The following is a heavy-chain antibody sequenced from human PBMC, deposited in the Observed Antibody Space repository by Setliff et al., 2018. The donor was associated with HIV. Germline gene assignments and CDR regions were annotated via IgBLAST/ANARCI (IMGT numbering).Heavy chain of an antibody. V-gene: IGHV1-69*13. CDR3: ARAVVPTYYDVLTGFVYYMDV. J-gene: IGHJ6*03. D-gene: IGHD3-9*01. CDR1: GGRFSNYG. Sequence: ASVKVSCKASGGRFSNYGISWVPQAPGQGLEWMGGIIPIFGTTNYAQMFQGRVTMTAAEATSTAYMELSSLRSEDTAVYYCARAVVPTYYDVLTGFVYYMDVWGKGTTVTVSS. CDR2: IIPIFGTT.